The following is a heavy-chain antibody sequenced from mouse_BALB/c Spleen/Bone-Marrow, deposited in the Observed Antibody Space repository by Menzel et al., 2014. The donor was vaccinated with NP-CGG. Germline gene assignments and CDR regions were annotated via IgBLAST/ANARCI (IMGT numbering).Heavy chain of an antibody. Sequence: QVQLKDSGAELMKPGASVKISCKATGYTFSSYWIEWVKQRPGHGLEWIGEILPGSGSTNYNEKFKGKATFTADTSSNTAYMQLSSLTSEDSAVYYCARRGGWLGYFDVWGAGTTVTVS. J-gene: IGHJ1*01. D-gene: IGHD2-3*01. V-gene: IGHV1-9*01. CDR2: ILPGSGST. CDR1: GYTFSSYW. CDR3: ARRGGWLGYFDV.